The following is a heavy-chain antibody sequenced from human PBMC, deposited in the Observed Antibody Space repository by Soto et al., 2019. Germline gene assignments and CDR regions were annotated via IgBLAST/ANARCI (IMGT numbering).Heavy chain of an antibody. CDR2: TYFRSKWYN. D-gene: IGHD5-12*01. CDR3: AKGDNLGPKTGYAFDP. V-gene: IGHV6-1*01. Sequence: SQTLSLTCAISGDSVSSNTASWNWIRQSPSRGLEWLGRTYFRSKWYNDYAVSVKSRIIINPDTSNNQFSLQLNSVTPEDTTVYFCAKGDNLGPKTGYAFDPWGQGIMVTVSS. J-gene: IGHJ5*02. CDR1: GDSVSSNTAS.